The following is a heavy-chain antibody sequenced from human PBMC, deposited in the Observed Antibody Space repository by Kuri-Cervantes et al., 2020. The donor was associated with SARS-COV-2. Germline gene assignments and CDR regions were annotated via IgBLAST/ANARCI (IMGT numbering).Heavy chain of an antibody. J-gene: IGHJ4*02. V-gene: IGHV3-23*01. CDR2: ISGSGGST. Sequence: GESLKISCAASGFTFSSYAMSWVRQAPGKGLEWVSAISGSGGSTYYADSVKGRFTISRDNSKNTLYLQMNSLRAEDTAVHYCAKHYCSSTSCSYYFDYWGQGTLVTVSS. CDR1: GFTFSSYA. CDR3: AKHYCSSTSCSYYFDY. D-gene: IGHD2-2*01.